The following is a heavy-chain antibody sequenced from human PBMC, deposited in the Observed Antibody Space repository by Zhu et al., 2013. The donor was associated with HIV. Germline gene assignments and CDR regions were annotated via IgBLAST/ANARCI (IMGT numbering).Heavy chain of an antibody. CDR3: ASNYYDSSGYYYVHGMDV. J-gene: IGHJ6*02. D-gene: IGHD3-22*01. V-gene: IGHV1-69*01. CDR1: GGTFSSYA. Sequence: QVQLVQSGAEVKKPGSSVKVSCKASGGTFSSYAISWVRQAPGQGLEWMGGIIPIFGTANYAQKFQGRVTITADESTSTAYMELSSLRSEDTAVYYCASNYYDSSGYYYVHGMDVWGQGTTVTVSS. CDR2: IIPIFGTA.